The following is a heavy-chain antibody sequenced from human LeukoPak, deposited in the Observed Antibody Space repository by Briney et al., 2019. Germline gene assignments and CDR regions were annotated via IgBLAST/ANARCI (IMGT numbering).Heavy chain of an antibody. CDR3: ARFSMFRGVINKIDY. CDR1: GYSFTSYW. V-gene: IGHV5-51*01. CDR2: IYPGDSDT. J-gene: IGHJ4*02. D-gene: IGHD3-10*01. Sequence: GESLKISCKGSGYSFTSYWIGWVRQMPGKGLEWMGIIYPGDSDTRYSPSFQSQVTISADKSISTAYLQWSSLKASDTAMYYCARFSMFRGVINKIDYWGQGTLVTVSS.